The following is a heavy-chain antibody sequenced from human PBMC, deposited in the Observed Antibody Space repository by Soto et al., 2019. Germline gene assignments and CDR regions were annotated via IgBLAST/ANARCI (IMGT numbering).Heavy chain of an antibody. CDR3: ARGPSADKVDY. J-gene: IGHJ4*02. Sequence: QVQLQESGPGLVEPSQTLSLTCTVSGDSISNGYYTWSWIRQPPGKDLEWIGHIYNSVNTYSNPSLKRRVTISADTSKNQFSLQLSSVTAADTAVYYCARGPSADKVDYWGQGTLVTVSS. V-gene: IGHV4-30-4*01. CDR2: IYNSVNT. CDR1: GDSISNGYYT.